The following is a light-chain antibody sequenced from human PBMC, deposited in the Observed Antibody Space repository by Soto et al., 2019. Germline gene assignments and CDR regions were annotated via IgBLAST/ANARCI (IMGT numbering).Light chain of an antibody. Sequence: QTVPAEPPSASCTPGQSVAISRTRTKNAIGDSGFGSWYQRHPGTAPRLMIYEVVQRPSGVPDRFSGSKSGNTASLTVSGLPAAEEADYSCKSYAGSNTNVFGSGTKVTVL. V-gene: IGLV2-8*01. CDR2: EVV. J-gene: IGLJ1*01. CDR1: KNAIGDSGF. CDR3: KSYAGSNTNV.